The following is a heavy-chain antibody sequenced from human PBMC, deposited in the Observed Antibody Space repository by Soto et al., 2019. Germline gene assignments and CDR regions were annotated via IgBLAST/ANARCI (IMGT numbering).Heavy chain of an antibody. CDR3: ARDSDSSSSFDY. CDR2: IIPIFGTA. D-gene: IGHD6-6*01. CDR1: ACTFSSHA. V-gene: IGHV1-69*01. J-gene: IGHJ4*02. Sequence: SVKVSSKRAACTFSSHAIIWVRQAPGQGLEWMGGIIPIFGTANYAQKFQGRVTITADESTSTAYMELSSLRSEDTAVYYCARDSDSSSSFDYWGQGKRVTVSA.